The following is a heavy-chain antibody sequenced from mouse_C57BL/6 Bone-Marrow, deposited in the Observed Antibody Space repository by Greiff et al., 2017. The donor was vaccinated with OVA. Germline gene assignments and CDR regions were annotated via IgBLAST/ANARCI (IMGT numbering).Heavy chain of an antibody. CDR3: AKKTTVAPYAMDY. V-gene: IGHV2-5*01. D-gene: IGHD1-1*01. CDR1: GFSLTSYG. Sequence: QVQLQQSGPGLVQPSQSLSITCTVSGFSLTSYGVHWVRQPPGKGLEWLGVIWRGGSTDYNAAFMSRLSITKDNSKSQVFFKMNSLQADDTAIYYCAKKTTVAPYAMDYWGQGTSVTVSS. CDR2: IWRGGST. J-gene: IGHJ4*01.